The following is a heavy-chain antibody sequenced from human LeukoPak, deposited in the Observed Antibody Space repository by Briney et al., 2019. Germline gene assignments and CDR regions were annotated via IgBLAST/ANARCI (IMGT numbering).Heavy chain of an antibody. CDR3: ARDRGPVYYYGMDV. V-gene: IGHV3-11*01. CDR2: ISSSGSTI. D-gene: IGHD3-10*01. Sequence: TGGSLRLSCAASGFTFSDYYMSWIRQAPGKGLEWVSYISSSGSTIYYADSVKGRFTISRDNAKNSLHLQMNSLRAEDTAVYYCARDRGPVYYYGMDVWGQGTTVTVSS. CDR1: GFTFSDYY. J-gene: IGHJ6*02.